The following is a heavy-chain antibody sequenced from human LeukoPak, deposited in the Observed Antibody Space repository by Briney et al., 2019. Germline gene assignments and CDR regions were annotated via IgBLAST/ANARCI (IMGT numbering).Heavy chain of an antibody. D-gene: IGHD2-2*02. CDR2: ISSSSSTI. J-gene: IGHJ3*02. V-gene: IGHV3-48*04. CDR1: GFTFSSYS. Sequence: PGGSLRLSCAASGFTFSSYSMNWVRQAPGKGLEWVSYISSSSSTIYYADSVKGRFTSSRDNAKNSLYLQMNSLRAEDTAVYYCARGKCSSTSCYTEAFDIWGQGTMVTVSS. CDR3: ARGKCSSTSCYTEAFDI.